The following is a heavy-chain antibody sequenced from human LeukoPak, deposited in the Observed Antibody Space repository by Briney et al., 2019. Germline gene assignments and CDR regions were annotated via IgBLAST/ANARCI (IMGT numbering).Heavy chain of an antibody. CDR3: ARDLDGSWTFDI. V-gene: IGHV1-46*01. Sequence: ASVKVSCKASGYTFTTYHMHWVRQAPGQGLEWMGIIHPSGRNMRYARKFQGRVTMTTDTSTTTVYMELSSLRSEDTAVYYCARDLDGSWTFDIWGQGTMVTVSS. J-gene: IGHJ3*02. CDR1: GYTFTTYH. CDR2: IHPSGRNM.